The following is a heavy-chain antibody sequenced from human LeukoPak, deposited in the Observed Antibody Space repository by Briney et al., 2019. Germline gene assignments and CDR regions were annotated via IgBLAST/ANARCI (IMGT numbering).Heavy chain of an antibody. CDR3: AKDHSSGYSLDAFDI. Sequence: PGGSLRLSCSASGFTFSSYAMSWVRQAPGKGLEWVSAISGSGGSTYYADSVKGRFTISRDNSKNTLYLQMNSLRAEDTAVYYCAKDHSSGYSLDAFDIWGQGTMVTVSS. CDR1: GFTFSSYA. V-gene: IGHV3-23*01. D-gene: IGHD3-22*01. J-gene: IGHJ3*02. CDR2: ISGSGGST.